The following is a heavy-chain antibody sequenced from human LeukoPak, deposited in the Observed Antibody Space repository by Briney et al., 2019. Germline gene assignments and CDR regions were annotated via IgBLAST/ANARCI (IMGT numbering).Heavy chain of an antibody. Sequence: PGGSLRLSCAASGFAFGSCSVNWVRQAPGKGLEWVSSISSSSSYISYAESVKGRFTISRDNAKNSLYLQMNSLRAEDTAVYYCAKERGYCSSTSCHVFDYWGQGTLVTVSS. V-gene: IGHV3-21*01. D-gene: IGHD2-2*01. CDR3: AKERGYCSSTSCHVFDY. J-gene: IGHJ4*02. CDR2: ISSSSSYI. CDR1: GFAFGSCS.